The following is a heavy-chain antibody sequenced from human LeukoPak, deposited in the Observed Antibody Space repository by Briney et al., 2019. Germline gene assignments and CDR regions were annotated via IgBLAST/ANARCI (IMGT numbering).Heavy chain of an antibody. D-gene: IGHD2-15*01. CDR1: GGSISTYY. CDR3: ARHMVVVGDSYYYGMDV. CDR2: IYYTGST. V-gene: IGHV4-59*08. J-gene: IGHJ6*02. Sequence: SETLYLTCTVSGGSISTYYWSWTRQPPGKGLEWIGYIYYTGSTNYNPSLKSRVTMSVDTSKNQFSLKLSSVTAADTAVYYCARHMVVVGDSYYYGMDVWGQGTTVTVSS.